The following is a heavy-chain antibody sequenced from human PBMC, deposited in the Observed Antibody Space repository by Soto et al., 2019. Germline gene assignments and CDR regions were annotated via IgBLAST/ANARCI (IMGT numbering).Heavy chain of an antibody. D-gene: IGHD6-19*01. J-gene: IGHJ4*02. CDR1: GFTFGDYA. Sequence: GGSLRLSCTASGFTFGDYAMSWVRQAPGKGLECVGFIRSEAYGWTTEYAASVKGRFTISRDDSKSIAYLQMNSLRTEDTAVYYCTRAGGSGWGYYFDYWGQGTQVTVSS. CDR3: TRAGGSGWGYYFDY. CDR2: IRSEAYGWTT. V-gene: IGHV3-49*04.